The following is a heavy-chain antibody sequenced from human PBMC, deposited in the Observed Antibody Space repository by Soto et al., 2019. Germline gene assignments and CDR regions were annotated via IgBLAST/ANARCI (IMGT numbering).Heavy chain of an antibody. CDR2: FNPANRNT. D-gene: IGHD2-21*02. J-gene: IGHJ4*02. CDR1: GYTFTNYG. CDR3: ARVRFGDPFDF. V-gene: IGHV1-18*01. Sequence: QVQLVQSGAEVKRPGTSVKVSCKVSGYTFTNYGINWVRQAPGQGLEWVGWFNPANRNTNYAQKFQDRVSMTTDTSTNTAYMELRGLRSYDTAVYYCARVRFGDPFDFWGQGTLVTVSS.